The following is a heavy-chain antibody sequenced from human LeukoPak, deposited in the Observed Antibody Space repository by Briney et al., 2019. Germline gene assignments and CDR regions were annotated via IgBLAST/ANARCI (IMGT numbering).Heavy chain of an antibody. D-gene: IGHD6-13*01. J-gene: IGHJ4*02. V-gene: IGHV1-18*01. Sequence: ASVKVSCKASGYTFTSYGISWVRQAPGQGLEWMGWVSAYNGNTNYAQKLQGRVTMTTDTSTSTAYMELRSLRSDDTAVYYCARGNLVSSRAPFDYWGQGTLVTVSS. CDR1: GYTFTSYG. CDR2: VSAYNGNT. CDR3: ARGNLVSSRAPFDY.